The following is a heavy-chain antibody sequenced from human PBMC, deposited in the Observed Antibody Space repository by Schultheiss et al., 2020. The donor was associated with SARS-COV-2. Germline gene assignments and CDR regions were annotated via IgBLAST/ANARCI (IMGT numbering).Heavy chain of an antibody. Sequence: SETLSLTCTVSGGSISSYYWSWIRQPPGKGLEWIGEIYHSGSTNYNPSLKSRVTMSVDTSKNQFSLKLSSVTAADTAVYYCARVPVMDYSDSSGYYYGNFQHWGQGTLVTVSS. D-gene: IGHD3-22*01. CDR2: IYHSGST. V-gene: IGHV4-59*12. CDR3: ARVPVMDYSDSSGYYYGNFQH. J-gene: IGHJ1*01. CDR1: GGSISSYY.